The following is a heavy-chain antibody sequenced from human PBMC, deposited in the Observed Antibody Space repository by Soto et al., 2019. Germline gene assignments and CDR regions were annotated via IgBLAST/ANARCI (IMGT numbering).Heavy chain of an antibody. Sequence: EVQLLESGGGLVHPGGSLRLSCAASGFTFSSYAMSWVRHAPGKGLEWVSAIRCSGTSTYYADSVKCRFTISRDNSKNTLYMQMNSLRAEDTAVYYCASQIVGFLLYAGIVDGMDVWGQGTTVTVSS. CDR2: IRCSGTST. J-gene: IGHJ6*02. CDR1: GFTFSSYA. CDR3: ASQIVGFLLYAGIVDGMDV. D-gene: IGHD2-2*02. V-gene: IGHV3-23*01.